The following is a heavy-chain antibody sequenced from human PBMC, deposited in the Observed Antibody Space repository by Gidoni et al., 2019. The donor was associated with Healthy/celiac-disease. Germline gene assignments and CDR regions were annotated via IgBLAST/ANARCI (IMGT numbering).Heavy chain of an antibody. J-gene: IGHJ5*02. CDR2: ISSYKGNT. V-gene: IGHV1-18*01. Sequence: VQLVQSGAEVKKPGASVTVSCKASGYPFTSSGISWVRQAPGQGLEWMGGISSYKGNTNDAQKLQGRVTMTTDTSTSTDDRELRSRRSDDTAVYYGARDNPPFYGAGGGGGDPGGQGTLVTVSS. CDR1: GYPFTSSG. CDR3: ARDNPPFYGAGGGGGDP. D-gene: IGHD3-10*01.